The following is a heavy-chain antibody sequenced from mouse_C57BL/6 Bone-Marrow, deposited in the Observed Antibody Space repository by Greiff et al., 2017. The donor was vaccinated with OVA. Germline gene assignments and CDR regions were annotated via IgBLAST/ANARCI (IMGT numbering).Heavy chain of an antibody. Sequence: VQLQQPGAELVRPGSSVKLSCKASGYTFTSYWMHWVKQRPIQGLEWIGNIDPSDSETHYNEKFKDKATLTVDTSSGTAYLQLSSLTSEDSAFYYCALFITTRDYWGQGTTLTVSS. V-gene: IGHV1-52*01. CDR3: ALFITTRDY. CDR2: IDPSDSET. CDR1: GYTFTSYW. D-gene: IGHD1-1*01. J-gene: IGHJ2*01.